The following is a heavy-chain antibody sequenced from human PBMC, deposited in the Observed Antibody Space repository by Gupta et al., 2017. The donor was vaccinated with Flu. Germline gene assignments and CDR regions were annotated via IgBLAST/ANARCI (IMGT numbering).Heavy chain of an antibody. D-gene: IGHD5-12*01. CDR3: ARVSDAGRWLQADY. J-gene: IGHJ4*02. CDR2: ISVDGSNK. Sequence: QVQLVESGGGVVQPGRSLRLSCAASGFTSSSYGMHWVRQAPGKGLEWVAVISVDGSNKYYADSVKGRFTISRDTSRNTLYLQMNSMRDEETAVYYCARVSDAGRWLQADYWGQGTLVTVSS. CDR1: GFTSSSYG. V-gene: IGHV3-30*03.